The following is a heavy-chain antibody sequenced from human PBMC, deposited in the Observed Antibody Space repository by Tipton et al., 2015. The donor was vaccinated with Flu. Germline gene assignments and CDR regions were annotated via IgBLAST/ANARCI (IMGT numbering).Heavy chain of an antibody. CDR2: IYPGDSDT. Sequence: QLVQSGAEVKKPGESLKISCKGSGYSFTSYWIGWVRQMPGKGLEWMGIIYPGDSDTRYSPSFQGQVTISADKSISTAYLQWSSLKASDTAMYYCASSSGYNSSWLLEYAVDIWGQGTMVTVSS. J-gene: IGHJ3*02. V-gene: IGHV5-51*01. CDR3: ASSSGYNSSWLLEYAVDI. D-gene: IGHD6-6*01. CDR1: GYSFTSYW.